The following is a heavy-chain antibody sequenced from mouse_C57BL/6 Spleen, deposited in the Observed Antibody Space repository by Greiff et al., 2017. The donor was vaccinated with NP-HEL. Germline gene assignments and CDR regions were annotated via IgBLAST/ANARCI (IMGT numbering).Heavy chain of an antibody. CDR1: GYTFTSYW. J-gene: IGHJ1*03. Sequence: QVQLQQPRAELVKPGASVKLSCKASGYTFTSYWMHWVKQRPGQGLEWIGMIHPNSGSTNYNEKFKSKATLTVDKSSSTAYMQLSSLTSEDSAVYYCARSDGTTVVAHWYFDVWGTGTTVTVSS. CDR3: ARSDGTTVVAHWYFDV. V-gene: IGHV1-64*01. D-gene: IGHD1-1*01. CDR2: IHPNSGST.